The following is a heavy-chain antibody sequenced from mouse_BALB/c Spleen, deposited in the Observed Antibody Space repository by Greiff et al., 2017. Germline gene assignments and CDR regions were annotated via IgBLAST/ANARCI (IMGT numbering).Heavy chain of an antibody. CDR2: IYPGSGST. CDR3: TRAYCGNPWFAY. J-gene: IGHJ3*01. Sequence: LQQPGSELVRPGASVKLSCKASGYTFTSYWMHWVKQRHGQGLEWIGNIYPGSGSTNYDEKFKSKGTLTVDTSSSTAYMHLSSLTSEDSAVYDCTRAYCGNPWFAYWGQGTLGTVSA. CDR1: GYTFTSYW. V-gene: IGHV1S22*01. D-gene: IGHD2-10*01.